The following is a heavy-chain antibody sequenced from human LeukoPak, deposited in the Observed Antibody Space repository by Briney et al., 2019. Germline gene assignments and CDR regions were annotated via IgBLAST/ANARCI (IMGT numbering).Heavy chain of an antibody. D-gene: IGHD3/OR15-3a*01. Sequence: AAVKVSYETSGFTFPGYYMHWLRQAPGQGPEWMGRIIPNSGDTNRAKRFQGRVTMTRDTSISTVYMELSSLGADDTAIYYCARAIRTGLFDSWGQGTLLTVSS. CDR3: ARAIRTGLFDS. CDR2: IIPNSGDT. V-gene: IGHV1-2*06. J-gene: IGHJ4*02. CDR1: GFTFPGYY.